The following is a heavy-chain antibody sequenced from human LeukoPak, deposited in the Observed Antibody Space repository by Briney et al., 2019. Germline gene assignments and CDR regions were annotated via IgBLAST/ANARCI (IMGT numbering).Heavy chain of an antibody. CDR1: GGTFSSYA. J-gene: IGHJ4*02. CDR3: ARVGFYGGNTRLDY. V-gene: IGHV1-69*04. D-gene: IGHD4-23*01. CDR2: IIPILGIA. Sequence: ASVKVSCKASGGTFSSYAISWVRQAPGPGLEWMGRIIPILGIANYAQKFQGRVTITADKSTSTAYMELSSLRSEDTAVYYCARVGFYGGNTRLDYWGQGTLVTVSS.